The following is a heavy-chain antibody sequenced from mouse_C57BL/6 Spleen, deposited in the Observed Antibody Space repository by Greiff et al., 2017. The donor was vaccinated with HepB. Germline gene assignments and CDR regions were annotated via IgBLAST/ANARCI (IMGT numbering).Heavy chain of an antibody. CDR2: INPNYGTT. D-gene: IGHD2-3*01. Sequence: EVQLMESGPELVKPGASVKISCKASGYSFTDYNMNWVKQSNGKSLEWIGVINPNYGTTSYNQKFKGKATLTVDQSSSTAYMQLNSLTSEDSAVYYCARNPLFDGYYVWFAYWGQGTLVTVSS. CDR3: ARNPLFDGYYVWFAY. V-gene: IGHV1-39*01. J-gene: IGHJ3*01. CDR1: GYSFTDYN.